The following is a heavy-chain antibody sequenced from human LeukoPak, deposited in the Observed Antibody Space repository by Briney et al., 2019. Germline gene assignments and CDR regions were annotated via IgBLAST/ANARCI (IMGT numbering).Heavy chain of an antibody. D-gene: IGHD6-19*01. CDR3: ARDKEWLAPFDY. V-gene: IGHV4-39*07. CDR1: GDSISSSSYY. J-gene: IGHJ4*02. Sequence: SETLSLTCTVSGDSISSSSYYWGWIRQPPGTGLEWLGSIFYSGSTYYNPSLKSRITISLDTSKNQFSLKLRSVTAADTAVYYCARDKEWLAPFDYWGQGTLVTVSS. CDR2: IFYSGST.